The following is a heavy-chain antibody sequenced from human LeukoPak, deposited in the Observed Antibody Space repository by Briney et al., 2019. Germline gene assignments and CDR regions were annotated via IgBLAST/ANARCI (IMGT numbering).Heavy chain of an antibody. Sequence: ASVKVSCKASGYTFTSCAMNWVRQAPGQGLEWMGWINTNTGNPTYAQGFTGRFVFSLDTSVSTAYLQISSLKAEDTAVDCCAREGHLDWFDPWGQGTLVTVSS. CDR2: INTNTGNP. V-gene: IGHV7-4-1*02. CDR1: GYTFTSCA. J-gene: IGHJ5*02. CDR3: AREGHLDWFDP.